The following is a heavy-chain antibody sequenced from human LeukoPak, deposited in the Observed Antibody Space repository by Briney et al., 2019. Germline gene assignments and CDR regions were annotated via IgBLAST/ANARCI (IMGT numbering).Heavy chain of an antibody. V-gene: IGHV3-74*03. CDR3: ARGGDGSIDY. D-gene: IGHD3-10*01. J-gene: IGHJ4*02. Sequence: GGSLRLSCAASGFTLSNNWMHWVRQAPGKGLVWVSCTLNDGNSATYADSVKGRFTISRDNARNTVYLQMNGLRAEDSAVYYCARGGDGSIDYWGQGALVTVSS. CDR2: TLNDGNSA. CDR1: GFTLSNNW.